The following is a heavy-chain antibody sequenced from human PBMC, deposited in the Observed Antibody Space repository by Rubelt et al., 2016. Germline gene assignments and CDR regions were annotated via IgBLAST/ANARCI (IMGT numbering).Heavy chain of an antibody. Sequence: EVQLVESGGGLVQPGGSLRLSCAASGFTFSSYWMSWVRQAPGKGLEWVANIKQDGSEKYLVDSVKGRFTISRDNAKNALYRQMNSLRGEDTAVYYGARGKCSSTSCYRIDAFDIWGQGTMVTVSS. CDR1: GFTFSSYW. CDR2: IKQDGSEK. D-gene: IGHD2-2*02. V-gene: IGHV3-7*01. J-gene: IGHJ3*02. CDR3: ARGKCSSTSCYRIDAFDI.